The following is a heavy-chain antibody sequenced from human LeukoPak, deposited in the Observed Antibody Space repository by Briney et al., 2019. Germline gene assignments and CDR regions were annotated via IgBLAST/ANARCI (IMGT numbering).Heavy chain of an antibody. J-gene: IGHJ5*02. Sequence: SVKVSCKASGGTFSSYAISWVRQAPGQGLEWMGGIIPIFGTANYAQKFQGRVTITADESTSTAYMELSSLRSEDTAVYYCARATYYYGSGSYFFDPWGQGTLVTVPS. CDR1: GGTFSSYA. D-gene: IGHD3-10*01. V-gene: IGHV1-69*13. CDR3: ARATYYYGSGSYFFDP. CDR2: IIPIFGTA.